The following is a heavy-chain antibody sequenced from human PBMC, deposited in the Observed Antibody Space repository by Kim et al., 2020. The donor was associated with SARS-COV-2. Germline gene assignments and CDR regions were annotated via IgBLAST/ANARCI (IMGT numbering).Heavy chain of an antibody. CDR3: ARSRVGDFWSGYPSDAFDI. V-gene: IGHV3-53*05. J-gene: IGHJ3*02. CDR2: IYSGGVT. CDR1: GFTVSSSY. D-gene: IGHD3-3*01. Sequence: GGSLRLSCAASGFTVSSSYMSWVRQAPGKGLEWVSVIYSGGVTYDADSVKGRFTISRDNVKNMLYLQMNSLRTEDTAVYYCARSRVGDFWSGYPSDAFDIWGQGTKVTVSS.